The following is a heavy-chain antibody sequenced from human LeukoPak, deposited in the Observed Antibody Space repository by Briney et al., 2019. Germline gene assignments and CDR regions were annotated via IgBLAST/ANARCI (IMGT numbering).Heavy chain of an antibody. CDR1: GGSISSSNW. CDR2: IYHSGST. J-gene: IGHJ5*02. D-gene: IGHD6-13*01. CDR3: ARTEQLVHEVWWFDP. Sequence: SETLSLTCAVSGGSISSSNWWSWVRPPPGKGLEWIGEIYHSGSTNYNPPLKSRVTISVDKSKNQFSLKLSSVTAADTAVYYCARTEQLVHEVWWFDPGGQETLVTVPP. V-gene: IGHV4-4*02.